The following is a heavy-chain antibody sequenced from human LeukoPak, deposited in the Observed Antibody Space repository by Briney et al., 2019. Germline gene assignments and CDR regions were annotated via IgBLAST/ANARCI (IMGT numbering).Heavy chain of an antibody. CDR1: GFTFRTSA. D-gene: IGHD3-10*01. V-gene: IGHV3-23*01. J-gene: IGHJ4*02. CDR3: ATANPTPRGINFDY. CDR2: INGGDYST. Sequence: GGSLRLSCAASGFTFRTSAMSWIRQAPGKGLQWLSSINGGDYSTYYADSVKGRFTISRDSSKNILYLQMNSLRTDDTAIYFCATANPTPRGINFDYWGQGTLVTVSS.